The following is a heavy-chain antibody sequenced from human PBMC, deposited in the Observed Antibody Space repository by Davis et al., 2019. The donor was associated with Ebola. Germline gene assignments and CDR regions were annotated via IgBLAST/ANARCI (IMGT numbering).Heavy chain of an antibody. CDR2: ISYTSIIV. CDR1: GFAFSNYN. J-gene: IGHJ5*01. V-gene: IGHV3-48*02. Sequence: PGGSLRLSCAASGFAFSNYNMNWVRQAPGKGLEWVSYISYTSIIVYADSVKGRFTISRDNAQNSLYLQMNSLRDEDTAVYYCARDGRETYTHWFDSWGQGTLVTVSS. CDR3: ARDGRETYTHWFDS. D-gene: IGHD2-2*02.